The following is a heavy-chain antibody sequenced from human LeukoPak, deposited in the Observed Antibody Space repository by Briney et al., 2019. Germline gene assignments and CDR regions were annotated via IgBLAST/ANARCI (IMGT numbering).Heavy chain of an antibody. CDR1: GFTFSSYA. Sequence: PGGSLRLSCAASGFTFSSYAMSWVRQAPGKGLEWVSYISSSSSTIYYADSVKGRFTISRDNAKNSLYLQMNSLRAEDTAVYYCASSLYYYDSSGYSWGQGTLVTVSS. CDR3: ASSLYYYDSSGYS. CDR2: ISSSSSTI. D-gene: IGHD3-22*01. V-gene: IGHV3-48*01. J-gene: IGHJ4*02.